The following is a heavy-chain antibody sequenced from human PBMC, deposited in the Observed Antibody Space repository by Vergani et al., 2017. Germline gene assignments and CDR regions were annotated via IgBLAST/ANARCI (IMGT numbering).Heavy chain of an antibody. CDR3: ARSGFYSGYGTYYMDI. CDR2: ISSSSSYI. D-gene: IGHD3-22*01. CDR1: GFTFSSYS. J-gene: IGHJ6*03. Sequence: EVQLVESGGGLVKPGGSLRLSCAASGFTFSSYSMNWVRQAPGKGLEWVSSISSSSSYIYYADSVKGRFTISRDNSKNTVNLEVNSLRPEDTAVYFCARSGFYSGYGTYYMDIWGKGTTVTVSS. V-gene: IGHV3-21*01.